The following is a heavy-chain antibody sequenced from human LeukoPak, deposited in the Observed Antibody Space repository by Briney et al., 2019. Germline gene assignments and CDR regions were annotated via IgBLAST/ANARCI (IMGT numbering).Heavy chain of an antibody. J-gene: IGHJ4*02. V-gene: IGHV1-2*02. CDR2: INPNSGGT. Sequence: GASVKVSCKASGYTFTGYYMHWVRQAPGQGLEWMGWINPNSGGTNYAQKFQGRVTMTRDTSISTAYMELSRLRSDDTAVYYCARSKGRVAAALPNDPPGYWGQGTLVTVSS. CDR1: GYTFTGYY. D-gene: IGHD6-13*01. CDR3: ARSKGRVAAALPNDPPGY.